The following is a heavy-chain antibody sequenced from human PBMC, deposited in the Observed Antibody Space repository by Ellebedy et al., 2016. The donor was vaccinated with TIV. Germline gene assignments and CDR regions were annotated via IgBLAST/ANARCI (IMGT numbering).Heavy chain of an antibody. J-gene: IGHJ3*01. CDR3: ARDPVGVGPAFDV. CDR2: ITESGGNT. Sequence: GESLKISCAASGLTFSSHAMSWVRQAPGKRLEWVSSITESGGNTYYAASVKGRFTISRDNSKDTLFLQMNSLRAEDTAIYFCARDPVGVGPAFDVWGQGTMVTVSS. V-gene: IGHV3-23*01. CDR1: GLTFSSHA. D-gene: IGHD4-23*01.